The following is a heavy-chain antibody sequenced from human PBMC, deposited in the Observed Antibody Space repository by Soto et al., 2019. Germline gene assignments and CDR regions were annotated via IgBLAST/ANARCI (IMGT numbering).Heavy chain of an antibody. CDR3: VKDGGYCSSSTGYSPRNHYFDS. CDR2: LKFYGSEK. D-gene: IGHD2-8*01. V-gene: IGHV3-7*03. Sequence: GGSLRLSCAASGFTFSDYWMRWVRQAPGKGPEWVANLKFYGSEKQNVDSVRGRFTISRDNSRNSLFLQMNSLRAGDTAVYYCVKDGGYCSSSTGYSPRNHYFDSWGQGTLVTVSS. CDR1: GFTFSDYW. J-gene: IGHJ4*02.